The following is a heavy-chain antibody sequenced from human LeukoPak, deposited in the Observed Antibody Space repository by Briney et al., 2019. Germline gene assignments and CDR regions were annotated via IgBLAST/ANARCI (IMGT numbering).Heavy chain of an antibody. Sequence: ASVKVSCKASGYSFTSYGISWVRLAPGQGLEWMGWISAYNGNTNYAQKLQGRVTMTTDTSTSTAYMELRSLRSDDTAVYYCARGPYCSGGTCYSQYFDYWDQGTLVTVSS. CDR2: ISAYNGNT. CDR3: ARGPYCSGGTCYSQYFDY. D-gene: IGHD2-15*01. CDR1: GYSFTSYG. J-gene: IGHJ4*02. V-gene: IGHV1-18*01.